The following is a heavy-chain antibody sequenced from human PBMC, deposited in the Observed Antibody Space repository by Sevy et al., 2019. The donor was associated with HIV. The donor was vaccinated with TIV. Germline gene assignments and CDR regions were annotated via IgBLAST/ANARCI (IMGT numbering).Heavy chain of an antibody. CDR1: GFIFSKFA. CDR2: VSGNDGST. Sequence: GGSLRLSCAASGFIFSKFALSWVRQAPGRGLEWVSAVSGNDGSTYYAASVKGRFTISRDISEKMLYLQMNSLSAEDTAVYYCAKDFSYGGNSWNFDFWGQRTLVTVSS. V-gene: IGHV3-23*01. J-gene: IGHJ4*02. CDR3: AKDFSYGGNSWNFDF. D-gene: IGHD4-17*01.